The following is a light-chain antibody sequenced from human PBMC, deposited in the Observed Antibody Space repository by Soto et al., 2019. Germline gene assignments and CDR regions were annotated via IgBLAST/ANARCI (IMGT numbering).Light chain of an antibody. Sequence: DIQMTQSPSYLSASVGDRVTITCRASQSISSYLNWYQQKPGKAPKLLIYAASRLQSGVPSRFSGSGSGTDFTLTISSLQPEDFATYYCQQSYSTPHTFGQGTKLEIK. CDR3: QQSYSTPHT. J-gene: IGKJ2*01. CDR1: QSISSY. V-gene: IGKV1-39*01. CDR2: AAS.